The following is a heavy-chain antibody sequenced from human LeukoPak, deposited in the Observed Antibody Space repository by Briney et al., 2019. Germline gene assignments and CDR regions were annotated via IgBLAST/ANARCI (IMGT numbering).Heavy chain of an antibody. CDR3: AIAFHAGDALPMNYYYYYYMDV. CDR2: IKQDGSEK. Sequence: GGSLRLSCAASGFTFSSYWMSWVRQAPGKGLEWVANIKQDGSEKYYVDSVKGRFTISRDNAKNSLYLQMNSLRAEDMAVYYCAIAFHAGDALPMNYYYYYYMDVWGKGTTVTVSS. J-gene: IGHJ6*03. D-gene: IGHD7-27*01. CDR1: GFTFSSYW. V-gene: IGHV3-7*01.